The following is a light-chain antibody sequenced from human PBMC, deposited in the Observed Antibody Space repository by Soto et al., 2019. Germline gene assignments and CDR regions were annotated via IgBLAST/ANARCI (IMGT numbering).Light chain of an antibody. CDR1: QSVSSY. J-gene: IGKJ5*01. Sequence: IVLTQSPATLSLSPWERATLSCRASQSVSSYLAWYQQKPGQAPRLLIYDVSNRATGIPARFSGSGSGTDFTLTISSLEPEDFAVYYCQQRSTWPPIIFGQGNDWRL. V-gene: IGKV3-11*01. CDR2: DVS. CDR3: QQRSTWPPII.